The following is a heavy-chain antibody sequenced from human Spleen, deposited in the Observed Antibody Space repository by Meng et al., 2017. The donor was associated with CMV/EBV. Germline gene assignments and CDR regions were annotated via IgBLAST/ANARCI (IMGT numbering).Heavy chain of an antibody. CDR3: AKDDDSAGYYYAYY. Sequence: GGSLRLSCTTSGFTFSGYDMYWVRQAPGKGLEWVAFVRNDGSKKHYADSVKGRFTISRDNSKNTLYLQMNSLRSEDTAVYYCAKDDDSAGYYYAYYWGQGTLVTVSS. CDR2: VRNDGSKK. D-gene: IGHD3-22*01. J-gene: IGHJ4*02. CDR1: GFTFSGYD. V-gene: IGHV3-30*02.